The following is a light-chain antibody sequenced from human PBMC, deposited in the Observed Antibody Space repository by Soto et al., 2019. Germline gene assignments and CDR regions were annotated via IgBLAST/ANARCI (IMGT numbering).Light chain of an antibody. V-gene: IGKV3-15*01. CDR3: QQYNNWPYT. CDR1: QSVSNN. J-gene: IGKJ2*01. Sequence: EIVMTQSPATLSVSPGDTATLSCRASQSVSNNLAWYQQKPGQAPRLLIYGAFIRATGVPARISGSGSGAEFTLTISSLQSEDLAVYYCQQYNNWPYTFGQGTTLAI. CDR2: GAF.